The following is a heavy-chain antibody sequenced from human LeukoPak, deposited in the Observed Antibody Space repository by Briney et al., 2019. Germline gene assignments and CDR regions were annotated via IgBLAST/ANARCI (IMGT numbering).Heavy chain of an antibody. D-gene: IGHD6-13*01. CDR2: INHSGST. V-gene: IGHV4-34*01. CDR1: GGSFSGYY. CDR3: ARGGGGGWAAAANWFDP. Sequence: PSETLSLTCAVYGGSFSGYYWSWIRQPPGKGLEWIGEINHSGSTNHNPSLKSRVTISVDTSKNQSSLKLSSVTAADTAVYYCARGGGGGWAAAANWFDPWSRGTLVTVSS. J-gene: IGHJ5*02.